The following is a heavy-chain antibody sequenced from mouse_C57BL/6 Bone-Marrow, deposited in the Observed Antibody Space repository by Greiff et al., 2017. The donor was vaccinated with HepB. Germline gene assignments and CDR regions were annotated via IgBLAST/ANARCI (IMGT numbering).Heavy chain of an antibody. CDR3: ARAGKTTYFDY. CDR2: ISYSGST. D-gene: IGHD2-13*01. Sequence: EVQLQQSGPGMVKPSQSLSLTCTVTGYSITSGYDWHWIRHFPGNKLEWMGYISYSGSTNYNPSLKSRISITHDTSKNHFFLKLNSVTTEDTATYYCARAGKTTYFDYWGQGTTLTVSS. CDR1: GYSITSGYD. V-gene: IGHV3-1*01. J-gene: IGHJ2*01.